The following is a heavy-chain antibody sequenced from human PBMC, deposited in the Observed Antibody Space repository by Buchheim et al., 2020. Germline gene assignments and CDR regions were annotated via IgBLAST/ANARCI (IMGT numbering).Heavy chain of an antibody. CDR2: IYYSGST. V-gene: IGHV4-39*07. Sequence: QLQLQESGPGLVKPSETLSLTCTVSGGSISSSSYYWGWIRQPPGKGLEWIGSIYYSGSTYYNPSLKSRVTISVDTSTNQFPLKLSSVTAADTAVYYCARGRVGLRLGELSFGWFDPWGQGTL. CDR3: ARGRVGLRLGELSFGWFDP. J-gene: IGHJ5*02. D-gene: IGHD3-16*02. CDR1: GGSISSSSYY.